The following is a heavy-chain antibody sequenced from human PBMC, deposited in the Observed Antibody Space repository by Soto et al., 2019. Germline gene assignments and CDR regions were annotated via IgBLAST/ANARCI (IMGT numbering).Heavy chain of an antibody. J-gene: IGHJ4*02. CDR1: GFTFSSYA. CDR2: ISDDGTNK. V-gene: IGHV3-30-3*01. Sequence: GGSLRLSCIGSGFTFSSYAIQWVRQAQGKGLEWVAAISDDGTNKHTADSVKGRFTISRDNSRNTVYLQVNSLRVEDTAVYYCVRRLTSTVTAMGYWGQGTPVTVSS. D-gene: IGHD4-17*01. CDR3: VRRLTSTVTAMGY.